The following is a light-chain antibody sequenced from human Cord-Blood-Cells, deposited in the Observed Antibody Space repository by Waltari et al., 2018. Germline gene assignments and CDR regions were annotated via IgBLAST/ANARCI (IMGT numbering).Light chain of an antibody. CDR3: QQYYSYWT. CDR1: QGISSY. CDR2: AAS. J-gene: IGKJ1*01. V-gene: IGKV1-8*01. Sequence: AIRMTQSPSSFSASTGDRVPITCRASQGISSYLAWYQQKPGKAPKLLIYAASTLQSGVPSRFSGSGSGTDFTLTISCLQSEDFATYYCQQYYSYWTFGQGTKVEIK.